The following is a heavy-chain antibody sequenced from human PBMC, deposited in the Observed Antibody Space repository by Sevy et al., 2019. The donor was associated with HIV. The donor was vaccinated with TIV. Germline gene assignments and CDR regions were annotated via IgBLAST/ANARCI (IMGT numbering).Heavy chain of an antibody. CDR2: IKQDGSEK. CDR1: RFTFSNYW. Sequence: GGSLRLSCAASRFTFSNYWMSWVRQAPGKGLEWVAKIKQDGSEKYYVDSVKGRFTISRDNAKNSLYLQMNSLRAEDTAVYYCARDITIFGVVIKYFDYWGQGTLVTVSS. J-gene: IGHJ4*02. CDR3: ARDITIFGVVIKYFDY. V-gene: IGHV3-7*03. D-gene: IGHD3-3*01.